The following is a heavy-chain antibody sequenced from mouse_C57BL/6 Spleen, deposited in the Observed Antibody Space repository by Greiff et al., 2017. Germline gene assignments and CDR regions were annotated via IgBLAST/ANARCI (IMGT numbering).Heavy chain of an antibody. Sequence: QVQLQQSGAELAKPGASVKLSCKASCYTFTSYWMHWVKQRPGQGLEWIGYINPICGYTKYNQKFKDKATLTADKSSSTAYMQLSSLTYEDSAVYYCVIYYDYDGLDYWGQGTTLTVSS. V-gene: IGHV1-7*01. D-gene: IGHD2-4*01. J-gene: IGHJ2*01. CDR3: VIYYDYDGLDY. CDR2: INPICGYT. CDR1: CYTFTSYW.